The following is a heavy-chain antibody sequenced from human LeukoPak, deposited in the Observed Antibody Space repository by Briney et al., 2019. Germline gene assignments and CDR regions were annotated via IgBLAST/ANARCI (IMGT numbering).Heavy chain of an antibody. J-gene: IGHJ4*02. Sequence: SETLSLTCTVSGVSISSSNSYWGWIRQPPGKGLECIGYIFYTGSTNYNPSLKSRVTISVDTSKNQFSLKLSSVTAADTAVYYCAREDTVAGTPFDYWGQGTLVTVSS. V-gene: IGHV4-61*05. CDR2: IFYTGST. CDR3: AREDTVAGTPFDY. CDR1: GVSISSSNSY. D-gene: IGHD6-19*01.